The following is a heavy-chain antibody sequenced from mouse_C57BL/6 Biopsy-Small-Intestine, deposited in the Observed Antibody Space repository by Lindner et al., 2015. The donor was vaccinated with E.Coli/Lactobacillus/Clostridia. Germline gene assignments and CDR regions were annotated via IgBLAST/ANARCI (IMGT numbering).Heavy chain of an antibody. J-gene: IGHJ3*01. Sequence: VQLQESGAELVKPGASVKISCKASGYAFSRYWMNWVKQRPGKGLEWIGQIYPGDGDTNYNGKFKDKATLTADKSSSTAYMQLSSLTSEDSAVYYCASVRFAYWGQGTLVTVSA. CDR3: ASVRFAY. V-gene: IGHV1-80*01. CDR2: IYPGDGDT. CDR1: GYAFSRYW.